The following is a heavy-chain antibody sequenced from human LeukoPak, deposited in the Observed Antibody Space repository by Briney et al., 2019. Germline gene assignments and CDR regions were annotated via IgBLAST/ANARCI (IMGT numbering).Heavy chain of an antibody. CDR2: IYYSGST. J-gene: IGHJ2*01. CDR3: ARDRGYCSSTSCYPPHWYFDL. Sequence: SQTLSLTCTVSGGSISSGGYSWSCIRQHPGKGLEWIGYIYYSGSTYYNPSLKSRVTISVDTSKNQFSLKLSSVTAADTAVYYCARDRGYCSSTSCYPPHWYFDLWGRGTLVTVSS. CDR1: GGSISSGGYS. V-gene: IGHV4-31*03. D-gene: IGHD2-2*01.